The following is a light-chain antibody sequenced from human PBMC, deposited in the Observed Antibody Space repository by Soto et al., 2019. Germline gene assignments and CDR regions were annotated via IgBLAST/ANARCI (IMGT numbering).Light chain of an antibody. Sequence: EIVLTQSPGTLSLSPGERATLSCRASQSVRSSYLAWYQQKADQAPRLLNYGASSRAAGIPDRFSGRGSGKDFPLTISRLEAEDFAVYYCQQYGSSPTWTFGQGTKVEIK. J-gene: IGKJ1*01. CDR2: GAS. CDR1: QSVRSSY. CDR3: QQYGSSPTWT. V-gene: IGKV3-20*01.